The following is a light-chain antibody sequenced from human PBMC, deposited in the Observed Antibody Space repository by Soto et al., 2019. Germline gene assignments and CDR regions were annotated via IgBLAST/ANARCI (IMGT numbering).Light chain of an antibody. Sequence: DIQMTQSPSSLSASVGDRDTITCRASQNIRNYLNWYQQKPGDAPKLLIYAASTLQGAVPSRFSGSGSGTDFTLTISSLQPEDFATYHCQQGHITPYTLGQGTRLEI. CDR1: QNIRNY. CDR3: QQGHITPYT. CDR2: AAS. J-gene: IGKJ2*01. V-gene: IGKV1-39*01.